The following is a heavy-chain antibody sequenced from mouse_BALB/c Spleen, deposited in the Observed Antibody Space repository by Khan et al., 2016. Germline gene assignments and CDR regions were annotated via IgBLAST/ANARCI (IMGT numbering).Heavy chain of an antibody. V-gene: IGHV2-9*02. Sequence: QVQLKESGPGLVAPSQNLSITCTVSGFSLTSYGVHWVRQPPGKGLEWLGVIWSGGSTNYNSALMSRLSISKDNSKSQVFLKLNSLQTVDTALYXCARGRYGISRSFDYWGQGTTLTVSS. CDR1: GFSLTSYG. D-gene: IGHD1-1*01. CDR2: IWSGGST. CDR3: ARGRYGISRSFDY. J-gene: IGHJ2*01.